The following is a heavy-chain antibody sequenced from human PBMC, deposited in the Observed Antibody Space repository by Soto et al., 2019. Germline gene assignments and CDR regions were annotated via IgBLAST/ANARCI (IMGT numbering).Heavy chain of an antibody. D-gene: IGHD6-19*01. Sequence: QVQLVQSGAEVKKPGSSVKVSCKASGGTFSSYAISWVRQAPGQGLEWIGGIIPIFGTANYAQKFQGRVTITADESTSTAYMELSSLRSEDTAVYYCARRVSSGWYDYFQHWGQGTLVTVSS. CDR3: ARRVSSGWYDYFQH. CDR2: IIPIFGTA. CDR1: GGTFSSYA. J-gene: IGHJ1*01. V-gene: IGHV1-69*01.